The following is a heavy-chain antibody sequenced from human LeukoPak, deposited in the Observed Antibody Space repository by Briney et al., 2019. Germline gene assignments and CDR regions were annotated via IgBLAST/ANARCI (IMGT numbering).Heavy chain of an antibody. CDR1: GYSFTSYW. V-gene: IGHV5-51*01. CDR2: IYPGDSDT. CDR3: ARQSRDGSKTRGYYFDY. J-gene: IGHJ4*02. Sequence: PGESLKISCQASGYSFTSYWIGWVRQMPGEGLEWMGIIYPGDSDTRYSPSFEGQVTISADMSIDTVYLQWSSLKASDTAIYYCARQSRDGSKTRGYYFDYWGQGTLVTVSS. D-gene: IGHD3-10*01.